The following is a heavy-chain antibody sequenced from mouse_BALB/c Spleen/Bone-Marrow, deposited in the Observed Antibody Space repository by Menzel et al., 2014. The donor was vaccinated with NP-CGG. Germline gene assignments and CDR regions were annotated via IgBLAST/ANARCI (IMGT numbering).Heavy chain of an antibody. CDR1: GYTFSNYW. Sequence: VQLQQSGAEQMQPGASVKISCKATGYTFSNYWIEWVKQRPGHGLEWIGEILPGNTNANYNEKFKSRATFTADTSSNTAYMQLSSLTSEDSAVYYCARGWYSMDDWGQGTSVTVSS. CDR2: ILPGNTNA. V-gene: IGHV1-9*01. CDR3: ARGWYSMDD. J-gene: IGHJ4*01.